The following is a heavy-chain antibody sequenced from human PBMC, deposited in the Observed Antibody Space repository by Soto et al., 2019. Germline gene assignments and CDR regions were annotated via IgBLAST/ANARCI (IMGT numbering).Heavy chain of an antibody. CDR3: ARAGGTTVAGLWHFDS. CDR2: IWYDGTQK. V-gene: IGHV3-33*01. Sequence: QVQLEESGGGVVQPGRSLRLSCEASGFTFNTYSMHWVRQPPGKGLEWLAAIWYDGTQKYYADSVKGRFIISRDNSKKKLDLGMNSLRAEDTAVYYCARAGGTTVAGLWHFDSWGQGTLVTVSS. D-gene: IGHD4-17*01. CDR1: GFTFNTYS. J-gene: IGHJ4*02.